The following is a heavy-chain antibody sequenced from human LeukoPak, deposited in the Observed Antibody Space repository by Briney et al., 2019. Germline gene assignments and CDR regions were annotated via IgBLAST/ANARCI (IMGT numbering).Heavy chain of an antibody. D-gene: IGHD2-2*01. CDR2: ISGSGGST. CDR1: GFTFSSYA. V-gene: IGHV3-23*01. CDR3: AKGGYCSSTSCYHNWFDP. Sequence: GGSLSLSCAASGFTFSSYAMSWVRQAPGKGLEWVSAISGSGGSTYYADSVKGRFTISRDNSKNTLYLQMNSLRAEDRAVYYCAKGGYCSSTSCYHNWFDPWGQGTLVTVSS. J-gene: IGHJ5*02.